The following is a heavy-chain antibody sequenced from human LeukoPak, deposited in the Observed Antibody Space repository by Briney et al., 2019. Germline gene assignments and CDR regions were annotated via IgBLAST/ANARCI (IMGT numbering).Heavy chain of an antibody. CDR2: ISTSSITK. CDR1: GFTFSIYS. D-gene: IGHD2-15*01. CDR3: AKEMEFCSGGSCYRWFDS. Sequence: GGSLRLSCAASGFTFSIYSMSWVRQAPGKGPEWLSYISTSSITKYCADSVKGRFTISRDDARNSLSLQMNSLRADDTAVYYCAKEMEFCSGGSCYRWFDSWGQGTLVTVSS. J-gene: IGHJ5*01. V-gene: IGHV3-48*01.